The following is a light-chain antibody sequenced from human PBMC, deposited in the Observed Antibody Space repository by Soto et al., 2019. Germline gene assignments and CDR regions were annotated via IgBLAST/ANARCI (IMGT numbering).Light chain of an antibody. Sequence: EVVMTQSPATLSVSPVERATLSCRASQSVTTNLAWYQHKPGQAPRLLIYDASTRATGVPARFSGSGSGTEFTLTISSLQSEDFAVYYCQKYDNWPRTFGQGTKVDI. V-gene: IGKV3-15*01. CDR2: DAS. J-gene: IGKJ1*01. CDR1: QSVTTN. CDR3: QKYDNWPRT.